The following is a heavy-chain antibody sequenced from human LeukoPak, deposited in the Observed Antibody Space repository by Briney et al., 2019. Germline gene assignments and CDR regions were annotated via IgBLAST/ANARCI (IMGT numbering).Heavy chain of an antibody. D-gene: IGHD1-7*01. J-gene: IGHJ4*02. CDR3: ARELVAGTFDH. V-gene: IGHV3-48*04. CDR1: GFTFSSYA. CDR2: IGGSDTIV. Sequence: GGSLRLSCAASGFTFSSYAMSWVRQAPGKGLEWISDIGGSDTIVAYAGSVEGRFTISRDIAKNSLFLQMNSLRADDTAVYYCARELVAGTFDHWGQGILVTVSS.